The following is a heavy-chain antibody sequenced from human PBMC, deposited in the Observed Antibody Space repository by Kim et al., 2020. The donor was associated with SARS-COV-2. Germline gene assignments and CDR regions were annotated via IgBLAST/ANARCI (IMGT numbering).Heavy chain of an antibody. J-gene: IGHJ4*02. Sequence: GESLKISCKGSGYSFTSYWIGWVRQMPGKGLEWMGIIYPGDSDTRDSPSFQGQVTISADKSINTAYLQWSSLKASDTAMYYCARYGPGPYYYDSSGYYYANGGFDYWGQGTLVTVSS. CDR1: GYSFTSYW. CDR3: ARYGPGPYYYDSSGYYYANGGFDY. CDR2: IYPGDSDT. V-gene: IGHV5-51*01. D-gene: IGHD3-22*01.